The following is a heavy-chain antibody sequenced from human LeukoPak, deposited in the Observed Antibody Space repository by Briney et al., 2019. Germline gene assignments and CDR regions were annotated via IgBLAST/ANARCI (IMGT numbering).Heavy chain of an antibody. J-gene: IGHJ4*02. Sequence: GGSLRLSCAASGFTFSSYSMNWVRQAPGKGLEWVSYISSSSSTIYYADSVKGRFTISRDNAKNSLYLQMNSLRDEDTAVYYCARDSSFVVQGVIAFDYWGQGTLVTVSS. D-gene: IGHD3-10*01. CDR2: ISSSSSTI. V-gene: IGHV3-48*02. CDR3: ARDSSFVVQGVIAFDY. CDR1: GFTFSSYS.